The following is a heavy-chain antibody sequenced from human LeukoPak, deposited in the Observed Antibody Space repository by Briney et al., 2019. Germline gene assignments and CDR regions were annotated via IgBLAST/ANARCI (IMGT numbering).Heavy chain of an antibody. V-gene: IGHV4-59*01. CDR2: IYYSGST. D-gene: IGHD3-22*01. J-gene: IGHJ1*01. CDR1: GGSISSYY. Sequence: ASETLSLTCTVSGGSISSYYWSWIRQPPGKGLEWIGYIYYSGSTNYNPSLKSRVTISVDTSKNQFSLKLSSVTAAGTAVYYCARVGGRDYYDSSGYYYPEYFQHWGQGTLVTVSS. CDR3: ARVGGRDYYDSSGYYYPEYFQH.